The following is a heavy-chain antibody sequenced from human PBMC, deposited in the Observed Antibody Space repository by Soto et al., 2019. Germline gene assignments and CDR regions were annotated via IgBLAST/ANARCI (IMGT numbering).Heavy chain of an antibody. V-gene: IGHV4-39*01. CDR2: VCYSGRT. J-gene: IGHJ4*02. Sequence: QLQLQESGPGLVKPSETLSLTCTVSGGSVSSSSYYWGWVRQPPGKGLEWIGRVCYSGRTYYNPSLESRVTISVDKSKNQFSLKLMSLSAADTAVYYCGRLEGLATISYYFDYWGQGALVTVSS. D-gene: IGHD3-9*01. CDR3: GRLEGLATISYYFDY. CDR1: GGSVSSSSYY.